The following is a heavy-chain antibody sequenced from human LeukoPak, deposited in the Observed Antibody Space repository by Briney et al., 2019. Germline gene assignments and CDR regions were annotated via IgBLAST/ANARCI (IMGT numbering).Heavy chain of an antibody. CDR2: ISWNSGSI. V-gene: IGHV3-9*01. CDR1: GFTFDDYA. Sequence: GGSLRLSCAASGFTFDDYAMHWVRQAPGKGLEWVSGISWNSGSIGYADSVKGRFTISRDNAKNSLYLQMNSLRAEDTALYYCARDREGGYDLDYWGQGTLVTVSS. CDR3: ARDREGGYDLDY. D-gene: IGHD5-12*01. J-gene: IGHJ4*02.